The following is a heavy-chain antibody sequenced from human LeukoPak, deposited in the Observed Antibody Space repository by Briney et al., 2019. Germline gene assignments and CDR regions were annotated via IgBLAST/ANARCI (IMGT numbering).Heavy chain of an antibody. CDR2: INPNSGDT. CDR3: ARAAIVVVPAAVYYYYYGMDV. J-gene: IGHJ6*02. CDR1: GYTFTGYW. V-gene: IGHV1-2*02. D-gene: IGHD2-2*01. Sequence: ASVKVSCKASGYTFTGYWMHWVRQAPGQGLEWMGWINPNSGDTNYGQKFQGRVTMTRDTSISTAYMELSRLRSDDTAVYYCARAAIVVVPAAVYYYYYGMDVWGQGTTVTVSS.